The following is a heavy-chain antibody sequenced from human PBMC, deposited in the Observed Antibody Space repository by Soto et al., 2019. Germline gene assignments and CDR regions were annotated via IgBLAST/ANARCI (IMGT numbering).Heavy chain of an antibody. D-gene: IGHD6-13*01. V-gene: IGHV3-23*01. J-gene: IGHJ1*01. CDR1: GFTFSSYA. CDR3: ARDQAAGGTISRYFQD. Sequence: EVQLLESGGGLVQPEWYLRLSCEASGFTFSSYAMSWVRQATGKGLEWVSGISGGGSTTYYADSVKGRFTISRDNSMNTQYLQVNSLRAEDTAVYYCARDQAAGGTISRYFQDWGQGTLVTVSS. CDR2: ISGGGSTT.